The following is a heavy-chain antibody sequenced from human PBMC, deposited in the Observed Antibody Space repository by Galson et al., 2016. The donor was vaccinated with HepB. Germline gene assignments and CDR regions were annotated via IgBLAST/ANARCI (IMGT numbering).Heavy chain of an antibody. Sequence: SLRLSCAASGFTFSSYWMTWVRQAPGKGLEWVANIKQDGSEIYYVGPVRGRFTISRDNAKNSLYLQMNSLRAEDTAVYYCARYQLLVHETIDYWGQGTLVTVSS. D-gene: IGHD2-21*01. V-gene: IGHV3-7*01. J-gene: IGHJ4*02. CDR2: IKQDGSEI. CDR3: ARYQLLVHETIDY. CDR1: GFTFSSYW.